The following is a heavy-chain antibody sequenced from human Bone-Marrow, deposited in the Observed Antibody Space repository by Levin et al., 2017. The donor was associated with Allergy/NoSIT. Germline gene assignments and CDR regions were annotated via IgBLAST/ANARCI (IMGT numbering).Heavy chain of an antibody. CDR2: IKEDGSEK. V-gene: IGHV3-7*01. CDR1: GFTFSNSW. Sequence: PGESLKISCAASGFTFSNSWMSWVRQTPGKGLEWVANIKEDGSEKYYVDSVKGRFTISRDNAKNSLYVQMNSLRAEDTAVYYCARDQFRRATIGARWFHPWGQGTLVIVST. D-gene: IGHD5-24*01. CDR3: ARDQFRRATIGARWFHP. J-gene: IGHJ5*02.